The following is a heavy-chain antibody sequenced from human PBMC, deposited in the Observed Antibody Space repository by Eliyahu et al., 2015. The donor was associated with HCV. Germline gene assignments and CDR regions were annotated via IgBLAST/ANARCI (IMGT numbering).Heavy chain of an antibody. Sequence: QVQLQESGPGLVKPSQTLSLTCTVSGGSISSGGYYWSWIRXHPGKGLEWIGYIYYSGSTYYNPSLESRLTISVDTSKNQFSLKLSSVTAADTAVYYCARASLNVVVVIIPHAFDIWGQGTMVTVSS. CDR2: IYYSGST. CDR1: GGSISSGGYY. J-gene: IGHJ3*02. V-gene: IGHV4-31*03. CDR3: ARASLNVVVVIIPHAFDI. D-gene: IGHD3-22*01.